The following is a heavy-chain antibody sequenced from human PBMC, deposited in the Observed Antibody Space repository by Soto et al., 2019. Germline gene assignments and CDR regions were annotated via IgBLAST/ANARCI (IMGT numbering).Heavy chain of an antibody. V-gene: IGHV4-59*13. CDR1: GGSISSYY. CDR2: IYYSGST. CDR3: ARDPGKIWFDP. Sequence: SETLSLTCTVSGGSISSYYWSWIRQPPGKGLEWIGYIYYSGSTNYNPSLKSRVTISVDTSKNQFSLKLSSVTAADTAVYYCARDPGKIWFDPWGHGTLVTVSS. J-gene: IGHJ5*02.